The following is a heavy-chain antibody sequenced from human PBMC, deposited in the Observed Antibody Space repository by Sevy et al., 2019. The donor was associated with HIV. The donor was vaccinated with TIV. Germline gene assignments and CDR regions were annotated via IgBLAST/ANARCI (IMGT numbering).Heavy chain of an antibody. V-gene: IGHV4-59*01. CDR2: IDYAGRP. Sequence: SETLSLTCTVSGGSISSYSWGWIRQAPGKGLEWIGYIDYAGRPNYNPSLMSRVTISADTSKKQFPLNLSSVTAADTAVYYCARGGGSTDWGMDVWGQGTTVTVSS. CDR1: GGSISSYS. J-gene: IGHJ6*02. CDR3: ARGGGSTDWGMDV. D-gene: IGHD2-15*01.